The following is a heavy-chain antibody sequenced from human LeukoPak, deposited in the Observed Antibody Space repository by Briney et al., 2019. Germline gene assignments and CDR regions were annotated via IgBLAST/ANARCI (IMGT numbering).Heavy chain of an antibody. Sequence: GGSLRLSCAASGFTFSSHSMNWVRQAPGKGLEWVPYISSSSTIYYADSVKGRFTISRDNAKNSLYLQMNSLRAEDTAVYYCARDRVREAFDYWGQGTLVTVSS. V-gene: IGHV3-48*01. D-gene: IGHD2-2*01. J-gene: IGHJ4*02. CDR2: ISSSSTI. CDR1: GFTFSSHS. CDR3: ARDRVREAFDY.